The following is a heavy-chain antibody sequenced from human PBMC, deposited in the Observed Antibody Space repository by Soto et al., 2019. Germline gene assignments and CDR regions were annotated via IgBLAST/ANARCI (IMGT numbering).Heavy chain of an antibody. D-gene: IGHD2-15*01. J-gene: IGHJ4*02. CDR2: ISGSGGST. CDR3: AKAVVVVVVAAFFDY. V-gene: IGHV3-23*04. Sequence: EVQLVETGGGLIQPGGSLRLSCAASGFTVSSNYMSWVRQAPGKGLEWVSAISGSGGSTYYADSVKGRFTISRDNSKNTLYLQMNSLRAEDTAVYYCAKAVVVVVVAAFFDYWGQGTLVTVSS. CDR1: GFTVSSNY.